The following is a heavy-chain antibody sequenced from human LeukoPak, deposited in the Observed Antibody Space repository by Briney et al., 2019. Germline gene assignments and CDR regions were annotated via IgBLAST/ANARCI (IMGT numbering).Heavy chain of an antibody. CDR2: IYSGGST. Sequence: GGSLRLSCAASGFTVSSNYMSWVRQAPGKGLEWVSVIYSGGSTYYADSVKGRFSISRDSSKNTLYLQMNSLRAEDTGVYYCAREQGPFPRANDYWGQGTLVTVSS. D-gene: IGHD2-21*01. J-gene: IGHJ4*02. V-gene: IGHV3-66*01. CDR3: AREQGPFPRANDY. CDR1: GFTVSSNY.